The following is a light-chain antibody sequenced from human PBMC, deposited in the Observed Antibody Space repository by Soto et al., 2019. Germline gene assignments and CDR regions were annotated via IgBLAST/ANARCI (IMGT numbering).Light chain of an antibody. Sequence: QSVLTQPASVSGSPGQSITISCTGTSSDFGNYNLVSWYQQHPGKVPKLILFEVNKRPSGVSGRFSGSKSGNTASLTISGLQAEDEAAYYCCSFTSSNNHVLGNGTKVTVL. J-gene: IGLJ1*01. CDR2: EVN. CDR3: CSFTSSNNHV. V-gene: IGLV2-23*02. CDR1: SSDFGNYNL.